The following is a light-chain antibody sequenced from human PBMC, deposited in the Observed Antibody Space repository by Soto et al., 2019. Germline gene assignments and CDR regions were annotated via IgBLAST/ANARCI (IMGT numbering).Light chain of an antibody. J-gene: IGKJ4*01. CDR1: QSVSSV. CDR3: QQYNNWALVI. CDR2: GAS. V-gene: IGKV3-15*01. Sequence: IVMTQSPATLSVSPGERVTLSCRASQSVSSVLAWYQQKPGQAPRLLIYGASTRATGIPARFSGSGSGTEFTLTISSLQSEDFAVYYCQQYNNWALVIFGGGTKVEIQ.